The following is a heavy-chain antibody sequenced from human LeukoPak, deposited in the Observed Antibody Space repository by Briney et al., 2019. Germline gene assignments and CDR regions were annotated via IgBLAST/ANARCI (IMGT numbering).Heavy chain of an antibody. Sequence: PSETLSLTCAVYGGSFSGYYWSWIRQPPGKGLEWIGEINHSGSTNSNPSLKSRVTISVDTSKNQFSLKLSSVTAADTAVYYCARAGLNGDVDYWGQGTLVTVSS. CDR1: GGSFSGYY. J-gene: IGHJ4*02. CDR3: ARAGLNGDVDY. V-gene: IGHV4-34*01. D-gene: IGHD4-17*01. CDR2: INHSGST.